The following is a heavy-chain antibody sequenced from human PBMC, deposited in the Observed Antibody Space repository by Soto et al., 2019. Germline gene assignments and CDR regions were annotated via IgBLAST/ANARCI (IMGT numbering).Heavy chain of an antibody. CDR3: ARARGEYSGYDYPLDY. CDR2: ISSSSSYI. Sequence: PGGSLRLSCAASGFTFSSYSMNWVRQAPGKGLEWVSSISSSSSYIYYADSVKGRFTISRDNAKNSLYLQMNSLRAEDTAVYYCARARGEYSGYDYPLDYWGQGTLVTVSS. J-gene: IGHJ4*02. V-gene: IGHV3-21*01. D-gene: IGHD5-12*01. CDR1: GFTFSSYS.